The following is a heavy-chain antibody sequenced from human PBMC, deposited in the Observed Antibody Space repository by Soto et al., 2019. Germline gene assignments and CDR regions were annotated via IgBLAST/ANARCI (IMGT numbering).Heavy chain of an antibody. J-gene: IGHJ4*02. CDR2: IIPILGIA. V-gene: IGHV1-69*02. CDR1: GGTFSSYT. Sequence: QVQLVQSGAEVKKPGSSVKVSCKASGGTFSSYTISWVRQAPGQGLEWMGRIIPILGIANYAQKFQGRVTITADKSTSTAYMELSSLRSEDTAVYYCARAGVTMVRGSYFDYWGQGTLVTVSS. CDR3: ARAGVTMVRGSYFDY. D-gene: IGHD3-10*01.